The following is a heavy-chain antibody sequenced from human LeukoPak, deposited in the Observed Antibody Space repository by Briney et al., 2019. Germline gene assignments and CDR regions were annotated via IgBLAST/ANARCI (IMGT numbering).Heavy chain of an antibody. Sequence: GAPVKVSCKASGYTFTGYYMHWVRQAPGQGLEWMGWINPNSGGTNYAQKFQGRVTMTRDTSISTAYMELSRLRSDDTAVYNCARYRPDYGFDYWGQGTLVTVSS. CDR2: INPNSGGT. CDR1: GYTFTGYY. D-gene: IGHD4-17*01. J-gene: IGHJ4*02. CDR3: ARYRPDYGFDY. V-gene: IGHV1-2*02.